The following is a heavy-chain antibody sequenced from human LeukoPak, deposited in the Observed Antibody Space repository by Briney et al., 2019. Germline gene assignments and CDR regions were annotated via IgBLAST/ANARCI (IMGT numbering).Heavy chain of an antibody. CDR1: GYTFTSYG. CDR3: ARDRAPTXTARPFDY. J-gene: IGHJ4*02. D-gene: IGHD4-17*01. Sequence: GASVKVSCKASGYTFTSYGISWVRQAPGQVLGWMGWISAYNGNTNYAQKLQGRVTMTTDTSTSTAYMELRSLRSDDTAVYYCARDRAPTXTARPFDYWGQGTLVTVS. V-gene: IGHV1-18*01. CDR2: ISAYNGNT.